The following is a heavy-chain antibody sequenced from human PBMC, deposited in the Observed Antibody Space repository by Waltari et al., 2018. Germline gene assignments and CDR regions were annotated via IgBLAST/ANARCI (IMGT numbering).Heavy chain of an antibody. V-gene: IGHV3-9*01. J-gene: IGHJ4*02. CDR1: GFIFDDYA. CDR2: ISWNSGII. D-gene: IGHD3-10*01. Sequence: EVQLVESGGNLVQPGRSLRLPCLALGFIFDDYAIHWVRQVPGKGLEWVSGISWNSGIIDYADSVKGRFTISRDNANNSLYLQMSSLRIEDSALYYCVKDGDASGSLYYFDQWGQGTLVTVSA. CDR3: VKDGDASGSLYYFDQ.